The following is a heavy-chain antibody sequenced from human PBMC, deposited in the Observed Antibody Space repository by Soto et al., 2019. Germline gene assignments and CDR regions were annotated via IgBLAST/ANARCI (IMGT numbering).Heavy chain of an antibody. D-gene: IGHD2-8*01. CDR1: GDSISSNNYY. CDR3: ARHPGYAVPTVYETHYFNY. Sequence: QLQLQESGPGLVKPSETLSLTCSVSGDSISSNNYYCGWLRQPPGKVLEGIGSIHYTGSTHYNPSLKGRVTMSVDTSKSQFSLKLSSVTAADTAVYYCARHPGYAVPTVYETHYFNYWGQGILVTVST. V-gene: IGHV4-39*01. J-gene: IGHJ4*02. CDR2: IHYTGST.